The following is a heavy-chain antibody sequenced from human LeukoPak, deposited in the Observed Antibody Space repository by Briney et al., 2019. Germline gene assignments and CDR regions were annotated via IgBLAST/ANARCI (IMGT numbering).Heavy chain of an antibody. D-gene: IGHD4-11*01. J-gene: IGHJ4*02. CDR3: MVTHLQYYYFDY. CDR1: GFTVSSYS. CDR2: ISSTSSYI. Sequence: GGSLRLSCAASGFTVSSYSMNWVRQAPGKGLDWVSSISSTSSYIYYADSVKGRFTISRDNAKNSLYLQMNSLRAEDTAVYRCMVTHLQYYYFDYWGQGTLVTVSS. V-gene: IGHV3-21*01.